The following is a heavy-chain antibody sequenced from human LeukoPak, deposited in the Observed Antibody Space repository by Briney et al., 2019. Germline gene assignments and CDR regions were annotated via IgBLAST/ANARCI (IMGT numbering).Heavy chain of an antibody. CDR3: ARAPPSYSSSSTYFDY. V-gene: IGHV3-23*01. Sequence: GGSLRLSCAASGFTFSSYAMSWGRQGPGKGLEWVSAISVSGNTYHADSVKGRFTISRDSSKNTLYLQMNSLRAEDTAVYYCARAPPSYSSSSTYFDYWGQGTLVTVSS. CDR2: ISVSGNT. D-gene: IGHD6-6*01. J-gene: IGHJ4*02. CDR1: GFTFSSYA.